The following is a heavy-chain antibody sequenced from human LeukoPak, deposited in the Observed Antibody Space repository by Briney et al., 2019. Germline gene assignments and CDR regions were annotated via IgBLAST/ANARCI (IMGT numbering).Heavy chain of an antibody. CDR2: ISGSGGTI. CDR3: AKDLRGSYYPDC. V-gene: IGHV3-23*01. CDR1: GFTFSSYA. D-gene: IGHD1-26*01. J-gene: IGHJ4*02. Sequence: GGSLRLSCAASGFTFSSYAMSWVRQAPGKGLQWVSAISGSGGTIYYADSVKGRFTISRDPSKNTLSLQMNSLRAEDTAVYYCAKDLRGSYYPDCWGQGTLVTVS.